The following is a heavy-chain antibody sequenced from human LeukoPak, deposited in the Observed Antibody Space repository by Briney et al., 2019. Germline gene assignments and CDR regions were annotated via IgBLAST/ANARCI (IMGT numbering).Heavy chain of an antibody. CDR3: ARVLLWFGELFFDP. V-gene: IGHV3-7*01. Sequence: GGSLRLSCAASGFTFSSYWMSWVRQAPGKGLEWVANIKQDGSEKYYVDPVKGRFTISRDNAKNSLYLQMNSLRAEDTAVYYCARVLLWFGELFFDPWGQGTLVTVSA. CDR2: IKQDGSEK. CDR1: GFTFSSYW. J-gene: IGHJ5*02. D-gene: IGHD3-10*01.